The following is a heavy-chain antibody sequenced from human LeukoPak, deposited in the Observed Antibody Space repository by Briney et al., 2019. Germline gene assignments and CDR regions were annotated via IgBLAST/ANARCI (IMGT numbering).Heavy chain of an antibody. CDR2: IYYSGST. Sequence: SETLSLTCPVSGYSISSSYYWGWIRQPPGKGLEWIGSIYYSGSTYYNPSLKSRVTISVDTSKNQFSLKLSSVTAADAAVYYCARHVDIVVVPAAITLYWYFDLWGRGTLVTVSS. CDR3: ARHVDIVVVPAAITLYWYFDL. V-gene: IGHV4-38-2*01. CDR1: GYSISSSYY. J-gene: IGHJ2*01. D-gene: IGHD2-2*01.